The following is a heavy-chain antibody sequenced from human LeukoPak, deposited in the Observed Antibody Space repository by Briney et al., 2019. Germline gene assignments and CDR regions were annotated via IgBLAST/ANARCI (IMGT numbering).Heavy chain of an antibody. V-gene: IGHV4-61*02. D-gene: IGHD3-22*01. CDR3: ARGPYSYDSSGAFDI. Sequence: SETLSLTCTVSGDSISSGDYYWRWLRQPAGTGLEWIGRISSSGSTNYNPSLKTRVPISVDTSKNQFSLKLSSVTAADTAVYFCARGPYSYDSSGAFDIWGQGTMVTVSS. J-gene: IGHJ3*02. CDR1: GDSISSGDYY. CDR2: ISSSGST.